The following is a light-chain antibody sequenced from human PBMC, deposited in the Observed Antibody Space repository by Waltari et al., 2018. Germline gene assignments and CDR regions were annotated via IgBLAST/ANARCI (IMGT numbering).Light chain of an antibody. CDR1: QGLVDSDGNTY. Sequence: DVVMTLSPLSLPVTLGQAASISCRSSQGLVDSDGNTYLTWFQQRPGQSPRRLIYKVSNRDSGVPDRFSGSGSGTDFTLKISRVEAEDVGVYYCIQGTHWPWTFGQGTKVEIK. CDR2: KVS. CDR3: IQGTHWPWT. V-gene: IGKV2-30*01. J-gene: IGKJ1*01.